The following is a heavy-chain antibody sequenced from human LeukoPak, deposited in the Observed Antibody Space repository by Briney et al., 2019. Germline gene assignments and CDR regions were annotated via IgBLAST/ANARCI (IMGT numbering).Heavy chain of an antibody. Sequence: PSETLSLTCTVSGGSISSSSYYWGWIRQPPGKGLEWIGSIYYSGSTYYNPSLKSRVTISVATSKNQFSLKLSSVTAADTAVYYCARSPQLELDYWGQGTLVTVSS. CDR1: GGSISSSSYY. CDR3: ARSPQLELDY. J-gene: IGHJ4*02. V-gene: IGHV4-39*01. CDR2: IYYSGST. D-gene: IGHD1-1*01.